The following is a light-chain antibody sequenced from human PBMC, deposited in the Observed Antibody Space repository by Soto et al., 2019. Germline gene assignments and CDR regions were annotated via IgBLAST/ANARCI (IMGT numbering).Light chain of an antibody. J-gene: IGKJ2*03. CDR2: ATS. Sequence: EIVLTQSPGSLSLSPGEGATLSCRASQSVSTTYLAWYQLKPAQAPRLVIYATSSRAAGIPDRFRGSGSGTEFTLTISSLEPEDVGVYFCQQYGNSPPYSFGQGTKLEIK. CDR3: QQYGNSPPYS. CDR1: QSVSTTY. V-gene: IGKV3-20*01.